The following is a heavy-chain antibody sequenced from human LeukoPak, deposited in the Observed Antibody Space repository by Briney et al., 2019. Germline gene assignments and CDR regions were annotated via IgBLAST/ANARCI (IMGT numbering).Heavy chain of an antibody. CDR1: GFTFSSYA. Sequence: GGSLRLSCVDSGFTFSSYAMSWVLQAPGKGLEWVSDVSGSGISTYYADSVKGRFTISRDNSKNTLYLQMNSLRAEDTAVYYCAKDQWSFSYFDYWGQGTLVAVSS. CDR2: VSGSGIST. D-gene: IGHD1-26*01. J-gene: IGHJ4*02. CDR3: AKDQWSFSYFDY. V-gene: IGHV3-23*01.